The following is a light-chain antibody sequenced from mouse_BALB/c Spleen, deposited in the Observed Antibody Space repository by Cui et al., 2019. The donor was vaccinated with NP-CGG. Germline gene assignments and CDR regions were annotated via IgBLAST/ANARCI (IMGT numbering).Light chain of an antibody. Sequence: QAVLTQESALTTSPGETVTPTCRSSTGAVTTSNYANWVQEKPDHLFTGLIGGTNNRAPGVPARFSGSLIGDKAALTITGTQTEDEAMYFCALWYSNHWVFGGGTKLTVL. CDR1: TGAVTTSNY. V-gene: IGLV1*01. CDR3: ALWYSNHWV. CDR2: GTN. J-gene: IGLJ1*01.